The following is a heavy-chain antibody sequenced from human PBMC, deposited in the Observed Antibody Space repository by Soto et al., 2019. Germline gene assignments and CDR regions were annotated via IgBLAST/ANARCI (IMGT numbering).Heavy chain of an antibody. D-gene: IGHD3-10*01. V-gene: IGHV1-8*01. Sequence: QVQLVQSGAEVKKPGASVKVSCKASGYTFTSTDINWVRQATGQGLEWMGWMNPNIGNTGYAQKFRGRVTMTRHTSISTAYMELSSLRSEDTAVYYCARSSPGGYYFNYGMDVWGQGTTVTVSS. CDR2: MNPNIGNT. CDR1: GYTFTSTD. J-gene: IGHJ6*02. CDR3: ARSSPGGYYFNYGMDV.